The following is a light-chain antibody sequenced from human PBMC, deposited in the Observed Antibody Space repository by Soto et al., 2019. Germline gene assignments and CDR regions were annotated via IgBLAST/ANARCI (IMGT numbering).Light chain of an antibody. V-gene: IGKV1-39*01. CDR3: QQSYSTWT. J-gene: IGKJ1*01. CDR2: DAS. CDR1: QGISTY. Sequence: DIQMTQSPSSLSASIGDRVTITCRASQGISTYLNWYQQKPGKAPKLLINDASSLQSGVPSRFSGSGSGTDFTLTISSLQPEDFATYYCQQSYSTWTFGHGTKVEIK.